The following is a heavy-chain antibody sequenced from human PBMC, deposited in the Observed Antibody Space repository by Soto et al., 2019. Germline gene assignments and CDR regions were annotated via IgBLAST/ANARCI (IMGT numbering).Heavy chain of an antibody. V-gene: IGHV3-30*18. Sequence: QVQLVESGGGVVQPGRSLRLSCSASGFIYNSCAMHWVRQVPGKGLEWLAVVSHDGTLYPYADSVKGRFTISRDNSRKMLYLQMNSLRPDDTAVYYCVKDRSDTWSFDYWGQGTLVTVSS. J-gene: IGHJ4*02. CDR1: GFIYNSCA. CDR2: VSHDGTLY. D-gene: IGHD2-8*02. CDR3: VKDRSDTWSFDY.